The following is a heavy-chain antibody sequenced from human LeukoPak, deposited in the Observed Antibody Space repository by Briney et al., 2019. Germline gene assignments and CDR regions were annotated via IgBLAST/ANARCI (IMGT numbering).Heavy chain of an antibody. CDR1: GFTLSASW. Sequence: GGSLRLSCVASGFTLSASWVHWVRHVPGKGLLWVSLIRGDGSSSYADSVKGRFTNSRDTAKNTLYLQMNSLRAEDTAVYYCARDGTSGNFDYWGQGTLVTVSS. J-gene: IGHJ4*02. V-gene: IGHV3-74*01. CDR3: ARDGTSGNFDY. CDR2: IRGDGSSS. D-gene: IGHD2-15*01.